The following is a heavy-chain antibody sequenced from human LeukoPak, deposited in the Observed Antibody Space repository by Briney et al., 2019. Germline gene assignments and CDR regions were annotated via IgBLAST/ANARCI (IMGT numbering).Heavy chain of an antibody. CDR3: AKVNNYDDY. J-gene: IGHJ4*02. CDR1: GFTFSSYG. CDR2: ISPDGNSE. Sequence: PGRSLRLSCAASGFTFSSYGIHRVRQAPGKGLEWVAAISPDGNSEYYADSVKGRFTISRDNSKNMIYLQMNSLRGEDSAVYYCAKVNNYDDYWGQGTLVTVSS. D-gene: IGHD3-22*01. V-gene: IGHV3-30*18.